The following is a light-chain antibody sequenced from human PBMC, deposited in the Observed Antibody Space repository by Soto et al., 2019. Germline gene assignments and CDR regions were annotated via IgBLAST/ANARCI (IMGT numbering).Light chain of an antibody. V-gene: IGLV1-44*01. J-gene: IGLJ1*01. CDR2: SNN. CDR1: SSNIGTNF. Sequence: QSVLTQPPSASGTPGQRVSISCSGSSSNIGTNFVDWYQQLPGTAPKLLIYSNNQRPSGVPARYSGSKSGTSASLAISGLHSEDEANYYCAAWDDSLIAYVFGYGTKLTVL. CDR3: AAWDDSLIAYV.